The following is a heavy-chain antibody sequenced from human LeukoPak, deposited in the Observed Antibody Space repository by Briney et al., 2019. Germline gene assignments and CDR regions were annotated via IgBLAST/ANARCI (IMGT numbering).Heavy chain of an antibody. V-gene: IGHV1-69*05. CDR3: ARSLLGIDY. CDR2: IIPIFGTA. D-gene: IGHD3-16*01. J-gene: IGHJ4*02. Sequence: IXWVRQAPGQGLEWMGGIIPIFGTANYAQKFQGRVTITTDESTSTAYMELSSLRSEDTAVYYCARSLLGIDYWGQGTLVTVSS.